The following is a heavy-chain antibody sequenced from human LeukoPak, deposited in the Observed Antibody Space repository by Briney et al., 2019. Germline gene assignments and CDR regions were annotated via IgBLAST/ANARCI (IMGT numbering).Heavy chain of an antibody. Sequence: GGTLRLSCAASGFTFSSYGMSWVRQAPGKGLEWVSFIYSDNTHYSDSVKGRFTISRDNSKNTLYLQMNSLRAEDTAVYYCARRAGAYSHPYDYCGQGTLVTVSS. CDR2: IYSDNT. J-gene: IGHJ4*02. CDR1: GFTFSSYG. V-gene: IGHV3-53*01. D-gene: IGHD4/OR15-4a*01. CDR3: ARRAGAYSHPYDY.